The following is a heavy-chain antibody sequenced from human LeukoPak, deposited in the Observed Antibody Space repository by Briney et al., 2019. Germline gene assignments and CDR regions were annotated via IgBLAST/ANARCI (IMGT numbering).Heavy chain of an antibody. CDR2: TYYRSKWYN. CDR1: GDSVSGNSVA. CDR3: AREARGIAFGI. J-gene: IGHJ3*02. V-gene: IGHV6-1*01. Sequence: SQTLSLTCAISGDSVSGNSVAWNWIRQSPSRGLEWLGRTYYRSKWYNDYAVSVKSRITINADTSKNQISLLLNSVAPEDTAVYYCAREARGIAFGIWGQGTMVTVSS.